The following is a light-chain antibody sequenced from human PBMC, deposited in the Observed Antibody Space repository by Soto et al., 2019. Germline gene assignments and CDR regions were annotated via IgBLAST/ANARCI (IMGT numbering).Light chain of an antibody. CDR1: SADIGVYES. CDR2: DVN. Sequence: QSVLTQPHSVSGSPGQSVSISCTGTSADIGVYESVSWYLQYPDKAPTLIIYDVNKRPSGVPDRFSGSKSDNTASLTISGLQTEDEADYYCCSHAGSFSYVFGSGNKVTVL. J-gene: IGLJ6*01. V-gene: IGLV2-11*01. CDR3: CSHAGSFSYV.